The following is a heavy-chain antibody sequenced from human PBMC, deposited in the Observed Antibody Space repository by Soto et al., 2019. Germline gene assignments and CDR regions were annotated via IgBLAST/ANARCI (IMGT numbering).Heavy chain of an antibody. CDR2: ISYDGSNK. J-gene: IGHJ6*02. CDR3: ARDRPTPIVATIRDYYYYGMDV. D-gene: IGHD5-12*01. CDR1: GFTFSSYA. Sequence: QVQLVESGGGVVQPGRSLRLSCAASGFTFSSYAMHWVRQAPGKGLEWVAVISYDGSNKYYADSVKGRFTISRDNSKNTLSLQMNSLRAEDKAVYYCARDRPTPIVATIRDYYYYGMDVWGQGTTVTVSS. V-gene: IGHV3-30-3*01.